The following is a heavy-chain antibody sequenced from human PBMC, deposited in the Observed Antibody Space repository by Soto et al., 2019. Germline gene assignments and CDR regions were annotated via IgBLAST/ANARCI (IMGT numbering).Heavy chain of an antibody. Sequence: QVQLVQSGAEVKKPGSSVKVSCKASGGTFSSYAISWVRQAPGQGLEWMGGIIPIFGTTNYARRFQGRVTITADKSTSTAYMELRSLRSEDTAVYHCARGTRSGSYYYYGLDVWGQGTTVTVSS. J-gene: IGHJ6*02. CDR1: GGTFSSYA. CDR2: IIPIFGTT. CDR3: ARGTRSGSYYYYGLDV. D-gene: IGHD1-26*01. V-gene: IGHV1-69*06.